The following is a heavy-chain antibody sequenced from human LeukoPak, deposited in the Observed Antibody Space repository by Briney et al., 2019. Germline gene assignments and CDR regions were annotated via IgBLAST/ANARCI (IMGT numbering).Heavy chain of an antibody. V-gene: IGHV3-30*18. D-gene: IGHD2-15*01. Sequence: GRSLRLSCAASGFTFSSYGMHWVRQAPGKGLEWVAVISYDGSNKYYADSVKGRFTISRDNSKNTLYLQMNSLRAEDTAVYYCAKQLGYCSDGSCYFPYWGQGTLVTVSS. J-gene: IGHJ4*02. CDR3: AKQLGYCSDGSCYFPY. CDR2: ISYDGSNK. CDR1: GFTFSSYG.